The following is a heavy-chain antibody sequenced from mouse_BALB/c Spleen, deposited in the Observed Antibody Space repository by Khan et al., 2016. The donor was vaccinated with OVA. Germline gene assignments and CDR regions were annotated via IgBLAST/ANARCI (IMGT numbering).Heavy chain of an antibody. CDR3: ASGGRWFDY. Sequence: EVQLQESGPGLVKPSQSLSLTCSVTGYSITSGYYWNWIRQFPGNTLEWMGYINYGGNKHYNPSIKNRISILRDTTKNQFFLRLNSVTTEDSATYYCASGGRWFDYWGQGTLVTVSA. CDR2: INYGGNK. CDR1: GYSITSGYY. V-gene: IGHV3-6*02. J-gene: IGHJ3*01.